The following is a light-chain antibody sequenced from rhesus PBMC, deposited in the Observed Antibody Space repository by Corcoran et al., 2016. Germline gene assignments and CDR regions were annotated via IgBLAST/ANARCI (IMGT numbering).Light chain of an antibody. V-gene: IGKV3-42*02. CDR3: QQYNSWYS. CDR2: DAA. J-gene: IGKJ2*01. Sequence: ETVVTQSPATLSLSPGERATLSCRASQSVGSNLAWYQQKPGQAPRLLIADAARRASGIPDNSSGSGSGTEFTLTISSLEPEDVGLYYCQQYNSWYSFGQGTKVEIK. CDR1: QSVGSN.